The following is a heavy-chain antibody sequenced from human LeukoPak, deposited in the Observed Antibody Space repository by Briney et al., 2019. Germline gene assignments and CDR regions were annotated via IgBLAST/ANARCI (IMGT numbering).Heavy chain of an antibody. Sequence: GASVKVSCKASGYTFTGYYVHWVRQAPGQGLEWMGWINPNSGVTNYAQKFQGRVTLTRDMSITTAYMELSRLNSDDTAFYYCARDVSRSRDYWGQGTLVTVSS. CDR2: INPNSGVT. D-gene: IGHD2-8*01. V-gene: IGHV1-2*02. CDR1: GYTFTGYY. J-gene: IGHJ4*02. CDR3: ARDVSRSRDY.